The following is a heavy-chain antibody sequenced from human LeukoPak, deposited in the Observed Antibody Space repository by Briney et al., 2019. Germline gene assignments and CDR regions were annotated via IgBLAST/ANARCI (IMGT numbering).Heavy chain of an antibody. Sequence: GGSLRLSCAASGFTFSNYWMSWVRQAPGKGLEWVANIKQDGSIKYYVDSVKGRFTISRDNAKNSLYLQMNSLRAEDTAVYYCARIGYSSSCTDYWGQGTLVTVSS. J-gene: IGHJ4*02. D-gene: IGHD6-13*01. CDR2: IKQDGSIK. V-gene: IGHV3-7*01. CDR1: GFTFSNYW. CDR3: ARIGYSSSCTDY.